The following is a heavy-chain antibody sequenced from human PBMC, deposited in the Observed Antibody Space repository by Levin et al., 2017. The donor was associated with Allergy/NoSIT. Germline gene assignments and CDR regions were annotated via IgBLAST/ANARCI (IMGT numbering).Heavy chain of an antibody. V-gene: IGHV3-30*18. J-gene: IGHJ4*02. CDR3: AKDSLSVWFGELSLPYFDY. D-gene: IGHD3-10*01. CDR1: GFTFSSYG. Sequence: PGGSLRLSCAASGFTFSSYGMHWVRQAPGKGLEWVAVISYDGSNKYYADSVKGRFTISRDNSKNTLYLQMNSLRAEDTAVYYCAKDSLSVWFGELSLPYFDYWGQGTLVTVSS. CDR2: ISYDGSNK.